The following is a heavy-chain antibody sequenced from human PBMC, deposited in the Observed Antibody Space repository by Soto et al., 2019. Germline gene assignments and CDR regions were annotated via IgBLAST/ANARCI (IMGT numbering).Heavy chain of an antibody. D-gene: IGHD4-17*01. V-gene: IGHV4-39*01. CDR1: GGSFSGHY. J-gene: IGHJ3*02. CDR3: ARQGFREPATVTTTPDAFDI. CDR2: IYYSGST. Sequence: SETLSLTCAVYGGSFSGHYWGWIRQPPGKGLEWIGSIYYSGSTYYNPSLKSRVTISVDTSKNQFSLKLSSVTAADTAVYYCARQGFREPATVTTTPDAFDIWGQGTMVTVSS.